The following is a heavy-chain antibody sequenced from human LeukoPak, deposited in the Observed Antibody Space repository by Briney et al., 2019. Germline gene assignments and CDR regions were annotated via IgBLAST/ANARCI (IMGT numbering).Heavy chain of an antibody. Sequence: GGSLRLSCAASGFTFSSYGMNWVRQAPGKGLEWVSVISGSGVSTYYADSVKGRFTISRDNSKNTLYLQMNSLRAEDTAVYYCARLSSGWYYWGQGTLVTVSS. CDR2: ISGSGVST. J-gene: IGHJ4*02. CDR3: ARLSSGWYY. CDR1: GFTFSSYG. D-gene: IGHD6-19*01. V-gene: IGHV3-23*01.